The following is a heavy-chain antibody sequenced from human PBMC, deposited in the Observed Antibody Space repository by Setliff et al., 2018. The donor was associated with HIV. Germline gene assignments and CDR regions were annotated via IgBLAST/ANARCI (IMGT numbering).Heavy chain of an antibody. Sequence: SETLSLTCTVSGGSITRSSYYWAWIRQPPGKGLEWIGNIFYSGHTFYNPSLRSRVTISVDTSKNQFSLKLSSVTAADTAVYYCARGVAAAGLWGQGTLVTSP. CDR2: IFYSGHT. CDR3: ARGVAAAGL. V-gene: IGHV4-39*07. D-gene: IGHD6-13*01. J-gene: IGHJ4*02. CDR1: GGSITRSSYY.